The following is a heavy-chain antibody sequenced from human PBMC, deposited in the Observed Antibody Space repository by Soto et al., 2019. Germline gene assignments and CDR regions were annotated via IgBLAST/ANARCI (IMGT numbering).Heavy chain of an antibody. J-gene: IGHJ4*02. CDR1: GHTLTELS. V-gene: IGHV1-24*01. D-gene: IGHD6-19*01. Sequence: ASVKVSCKVSGHTLTELSMHWVRQAPGKGLEWMGGFDPEDDETIYAQNFQGRVTMTEDTSTDTAYMELSSLRSEDTAVYYCATYLFTSGSFDFWGQGTLVTVSS. CDR3: ATYLFTSGSFDF. CDR2: FDPEDDET.